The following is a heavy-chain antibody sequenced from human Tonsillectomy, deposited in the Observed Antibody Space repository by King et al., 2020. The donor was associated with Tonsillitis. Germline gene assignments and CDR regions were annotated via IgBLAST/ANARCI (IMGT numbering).Heavy chain of an antibody. V-gene: IGHV3-30-3*01. CDR3: ARDSGSTGYYYMDV. CDR2: ISYDGNNK. J-gene: IGHJ6*03. D-gene: IGHD3-10*01. Sequence: VQLVESGGGVVQPGRSLRLSCTASGFTFSNYPMHWVRQAPGKGLEWLAVISYDGNNKYYPDSVKGRFTISRDNSKNTVFLQSNSLRLEDTAMYYCARDSGSTGYYYMDVWGKGTTVTVSS. CDR1: GFTFSNYP.